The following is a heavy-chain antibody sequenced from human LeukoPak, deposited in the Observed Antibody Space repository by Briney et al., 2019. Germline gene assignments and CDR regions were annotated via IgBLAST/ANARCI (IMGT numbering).Heavy chain of an antibody. D-gene: IGHD1-26*01. CDR3: AKVRRATTGLDY. J-gene: IGHJ4*02. Sequence: GGSLRLSCAASGFMFSSYWMTWVRQAPGKGLEWVAFIRYDGSNKYYADSVKGRFTISRDNSKNTLYLQMNSLRAEDTAVYYCAKVRRATTGLDYWGQGTLVTVSS. CDR1: GFMFSSYW. V-gene: IGHV3-30*02. CDR2: IRYDGSNK.